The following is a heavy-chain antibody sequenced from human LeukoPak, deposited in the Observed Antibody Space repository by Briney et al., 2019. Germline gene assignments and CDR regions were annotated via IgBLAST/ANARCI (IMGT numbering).Heavy chain of an antibody. J-gene: IGHJ4*02. CDR3: GYFDY. Sequence: SETLSLTCTVSGGSISSSSAYWGWIRQPPGKGLEWIGGIYYSKNTYYNPSLKSRVTISADTSKNQFSLTLGSVSATDTAVYYCGYFDYWGQGTLVTVSS. CDR2: IYYSKNT. V-gene: IGHV4-39*01. CDR1: GGSISSSSAY.